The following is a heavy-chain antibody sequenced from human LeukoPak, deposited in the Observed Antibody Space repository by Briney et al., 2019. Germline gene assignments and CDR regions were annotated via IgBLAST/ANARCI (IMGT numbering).Heavy chain of an antibody. J-gene: IGHJ4*02. D-gene: IGHD2-15*01. Sequence: PGGSLRLSCAASGFSFSAYWMTWVRQAPGMGLEWVANINPAGSETYYVDPVKGRFSISRDNAKNLVYLQMNSLRAEDTAVYHYARFGYVAAVDVWGQGTPVTVSS. CDR3: ARFGYVAAVDV. CDR2: INPAGSET. CDR1: GFSFSAYW. V-gene: IGHV3-7*01.